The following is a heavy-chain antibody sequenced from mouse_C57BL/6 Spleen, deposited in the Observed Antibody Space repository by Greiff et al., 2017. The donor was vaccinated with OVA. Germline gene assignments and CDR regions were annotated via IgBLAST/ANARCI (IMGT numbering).Heavy chain of an antibody. D-gene: IGHD1-1*01. CDR1: GFTFSSYA. J-gene: IGHJ2*01. CDR3: TRARYYGSRYYFDY. CDR2: ISSGGDYI. Sequence: EVKLVESGEGLVKPGGSLKLSCAASGFTFSSYAMSWVRQTPEKRLEWVAYISSGGDYIYYADTVKGRFTISRDNARNTLYLQMSSLKSEDTAMYYCTRARYYGSRYYFDYWGQGTTLTVSS. V-gene: IGHV5-9-1*02.